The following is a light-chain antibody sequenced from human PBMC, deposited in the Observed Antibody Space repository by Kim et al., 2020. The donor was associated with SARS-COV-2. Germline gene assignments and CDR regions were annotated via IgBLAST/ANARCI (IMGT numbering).Light chain of an antibody. J-gene: IGLJ1*01. CDR3: CSYAGSSTYV. V-gene: IGLV2-23*02. Sequence: QSALTQPASVSGSPGQSITISCTGTSSDVGNYNLVSCYQQHPGKAPKVMIYEVSKRPSGVSNRFSGSKSGNTASLTISGLQAEDEADYYCCSYAGSSTYVFGTGTKFTVL. CDR2: EVS. CDR1: SSDVGNYNL.